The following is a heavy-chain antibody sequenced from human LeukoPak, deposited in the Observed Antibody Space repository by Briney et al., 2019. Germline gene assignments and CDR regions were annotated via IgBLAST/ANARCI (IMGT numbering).Heavy chain of an antibody. Sequence: GGSLRLSCAASGFTFSSYDMHWVRQATGKGLEWVSAIGTAGDTYYPGSVKGRFTISRENAKNSLYLQMNSLRAGDTAVYYCARDHHRRLYDSQARDTFDVWGQGTVVTVSS. CDR1: GFTFSSYD. CDR3: ARDHHRRLYDSQARDTFDV. CDR2: IGTAGDT. D-gene: IGHD3-22*01. V-gene: IGHV3-13*01. J-gene: IGHJ3*01.